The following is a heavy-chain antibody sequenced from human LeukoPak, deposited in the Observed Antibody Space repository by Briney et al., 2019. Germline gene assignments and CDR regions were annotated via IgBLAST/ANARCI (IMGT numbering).Heavy chain of an antibody. J-gene: IGHJ4*02. CDR2: INVGNGNT. Sequence: ASVKVSCKPSGYSFSTYAMQWVRQAPGQRLEWMGWINVGNGNTKYSQKFQGRVTLTRDTSASTAYMELSSLRSEDTAVYYCARDNGDCYGSGSFDYWGQGTLVTVSS. CDR3: ARDNGDCYGSGSFDY. V-gene: IGHV1-3*01. D-gene: IGHD3-10*01. CDR1: GYSFSTYA.